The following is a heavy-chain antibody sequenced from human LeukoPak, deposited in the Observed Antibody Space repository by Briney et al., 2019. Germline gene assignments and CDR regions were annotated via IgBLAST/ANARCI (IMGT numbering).Heavy chain of an antibody. CDR2: ISSSSSYT. CDR1: GFTFSNAW. Sequence: GGSLRLSCAASGFTFSNAWMSWVRQAPGKGLEWVSYISSSSSYTKYADSVKGRFTISRDNAKNSLYLQMNSLRAEDTAVYHCARDRYCSGGSCYGWFDPWGQGTLVTVSS. CDR3: ARDRYCSGGSCYGWFDP. D-gene: IGHD2-15*01. J-gene: IGHJ5*02. V-gene: IGHV3-11*06.